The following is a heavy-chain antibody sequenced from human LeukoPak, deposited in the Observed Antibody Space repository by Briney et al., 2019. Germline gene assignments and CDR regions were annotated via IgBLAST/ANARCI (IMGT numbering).Heavy chain of an antibody. CDR3: ARDRDSSFDY. CDR1: GFTFSDYY. V-gene: IGHV3-11*06. Sequence: GGSLRLSCAASGFTFSDYYMSWVRQAPGKGLEWISYINIGSDYTNYADSVRGRFTISRDNARNSLYLQMNSLRDDDTAVYYCARDRDSSFDYWGQGTLVTVSS. CDR2: INIGSDYT. D-gene: IGHD6-6*01. J-gene: IGHJ4*02.